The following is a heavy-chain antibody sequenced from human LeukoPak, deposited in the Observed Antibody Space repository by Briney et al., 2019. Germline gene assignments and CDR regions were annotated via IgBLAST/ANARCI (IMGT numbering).Heavy chain of an antibody. Sequence: ASVKVSCKASGYIFTNYYMHWVRQAPGQGLEWMGWINPNSGVTNYAQNFQGRVTMAGDTSISTAYLDLKRLRSDDTAIYYCARDPGANYFDLWGQGTLVTVSS. V-gene: IGHV1-2*02. J-gene: IGHJ4*02. CDR3: ARDPGANYFDL. CDR1: GYIFTNYY. D-gene: IGHD7-27*01. CDR2: INPNSGVT.